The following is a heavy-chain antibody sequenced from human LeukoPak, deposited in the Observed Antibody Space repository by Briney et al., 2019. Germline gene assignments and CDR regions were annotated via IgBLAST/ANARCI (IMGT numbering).Heavy chain of an antibody. CDR2: VSYSGST. J-gene: IGHJ4*02. CDR3: ARAGSSIAARPPDY. CDR1: GASFSSSPYF. D-gene: IGHD6-6*01. V-gene: IGHV4-39*07. Sequence: SETLSLTCTVSGASFSSSPYFWGWIRQPPGKVLEWIGSVSYSGSTYYNPSLKSRVTISLDTSKNQFSLKLASVTAADTAVYYCARAGSSIAARPPDYWGQGTLVTVSS.